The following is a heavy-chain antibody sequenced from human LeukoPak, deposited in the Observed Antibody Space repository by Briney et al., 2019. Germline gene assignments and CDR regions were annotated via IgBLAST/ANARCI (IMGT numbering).Heavy chain of an antibody. Sequence: SGPTLGKPTQTLTLTGSLSGVSLCTTGVGVAWIRQPPGKALEWLGLIYWDDDKRYSPSLKNRLTIAKDTSKNQVVLTMTNMDSVDTATYYCAHSQVFSSGSLHDAYDVWGLGTLVSVSS. J-gene: IGHJ3*01. D-gene: IGHD5-18*01. V-gene: IGHV2-5*02. CDR2: IYWDDDK. CDR3: AHSQVFSSGSLHDAYDV. CDR1: GVSLCTTGVG.